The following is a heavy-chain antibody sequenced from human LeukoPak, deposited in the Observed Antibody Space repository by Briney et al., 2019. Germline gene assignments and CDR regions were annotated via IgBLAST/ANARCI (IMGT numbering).Heavy chain of an antibody. CDR3: AKSSGWYEGPDY. CDR2: IYSSGTT. J-gene: IGHJ4*02. V-gene: IGHV4-4*07. D-gene: IGHD6-19*01. CDR1: GGSISSYS. Sequence: SETLSLTCTVSGGSISSYSWSWIRQPAGKGLEWIGRIYSSGTTNYNSSLKSRVTMSVDTSKNQFSLKLSSVTAADTAVYYCAKSSGWYEGPDYWGQGTLVTVSS.